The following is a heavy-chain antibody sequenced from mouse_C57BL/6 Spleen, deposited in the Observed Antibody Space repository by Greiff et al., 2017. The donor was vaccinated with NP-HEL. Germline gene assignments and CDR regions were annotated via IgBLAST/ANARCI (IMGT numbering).Heavy chain of an antibody. CDR3: ARFTTVVDYFDY. D-gene: IGHD1-1*01. CDR1: GYTFTIYW. J-gene: IGHJ2*01. Sequence: VKQSCKASGYTFTIYWMDWVKQRPGQGLEWIGNIYPSDSETHYNQKFKDKATLTVDKSSSTAYMQLSSLTSEDSAVYYCARFTTVVDYFDYWGQGTTLTVSS. V-gene: IGHV1-61*01. CDR2: IYPSDSET.